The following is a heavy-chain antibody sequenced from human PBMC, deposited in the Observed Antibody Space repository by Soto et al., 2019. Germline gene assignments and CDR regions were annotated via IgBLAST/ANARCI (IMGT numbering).Heavy chain of an antibody. J-gene: IGHJ4*02. D-gene: IGHD2-2*01. V-gene: IGHV1-3*01. CDR2: INAANGNT. CDR3: ARVHSVVVPAALYF. Sequence: WDSVKVSCKASGFLFTYYAFHWVRQAPGKRLEWMGWINAANGNTTYSENFKGMVTITSETSASTAYMELSSLRSEDTAVYYCARVHSVVVPAALYFWGPGTPVTVSS. CDR1: GFLFTYYA.